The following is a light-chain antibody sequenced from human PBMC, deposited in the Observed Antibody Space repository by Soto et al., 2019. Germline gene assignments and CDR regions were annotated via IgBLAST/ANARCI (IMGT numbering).Light chain of an antibody. J-gene: IGKJ1*01. CDR2: KAS. CDR1: QSISSW. CDR3: QQYKAFWT. Sequence: DIQMTQSPSTLSASVGARFNITCRASQSISSWLAWYKQKPGKAPNLLIYKASSLESGVPSRLSGSGSGTEFTLTISSMTPDDFATYYCQQYKAFWTFGHGTKVDIK. V-gene: IGKV1-5*03.